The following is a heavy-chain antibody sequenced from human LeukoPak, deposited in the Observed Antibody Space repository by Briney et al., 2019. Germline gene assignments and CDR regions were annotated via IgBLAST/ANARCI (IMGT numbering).Heavy chain of an antibody. V-gene: IGHV3-20*04. J-gene: IGHJ5*02. D-gene: IGHD3/OR15-3a*01. CDR2: IDWSGEKT. CDR1: GGSISSNNW. CDR3: AREVTGGLELFNWFDP. Sequence: PSETLSLTCAVSGGSISSNNWWSWVRQAPGTGLEWVSGIDWSGEKTYYSDSVKGRFTISRDNAQKSLYLQMNSLKVEDTALYYCAREVTGGLELFNWFDPWGQGTLVIVSS.